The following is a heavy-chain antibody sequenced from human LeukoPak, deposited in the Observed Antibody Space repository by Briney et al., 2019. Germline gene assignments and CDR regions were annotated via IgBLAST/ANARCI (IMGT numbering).Heavy chain of an antibody. D-gene: IGHD3-22*01. V-gene: IGHV3-7*01. CDR2: IKQDGSEK. J-gene: IGHJ4*02. CDR1: GFTFSSYW. Sequence: GGSLRLSCAASGFTFSSYWMNWVRQAPGKGLEWVANIKQDGSEKYYVDSVKGRFTISRDNAKNSLYPQMNSLRAEDTAVYYCARRGYYYDSSGYYLGGFDYWGQGTLVTVSS. CDR3: ARRGYYYDSSGYYLGGFDY.